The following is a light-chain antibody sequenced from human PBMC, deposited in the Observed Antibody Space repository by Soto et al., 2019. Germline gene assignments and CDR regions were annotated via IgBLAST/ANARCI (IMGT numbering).Light chain of an antibody. CDR1: SSDIGGYNY. Sequence: QSVLTQPASVSGSPGQSITISCTGTSSDIGGYNYVSWYQHHPGKAPKLMIYEVSNRPSGVSNRFSGSKSGNTASLTISGLQAEDEADYYCSSYTSSITRVFGTGTKLTVL. CDR2: EVS. V-gene: IGLV2-14*01. CDR3: SSYTSSITRV. J-gene: IGLJ1*01.